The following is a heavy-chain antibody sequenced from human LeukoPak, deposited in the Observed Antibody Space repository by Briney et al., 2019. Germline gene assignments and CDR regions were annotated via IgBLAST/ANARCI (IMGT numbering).Heavy chain of an antibody. CDR1: GDSISSYY. J-gene: IGHJ4*02. V-gene: IGHV4-59*08. CDR2: IYYSGST. Sequence: SETLSLTCTVSGDSISSYYWSWIRQPPGKGLEWIGYIYYSGSTNYNPSLKSRVTISVGTSKNQFSLKLSSVTAADTAVYYCARHVWLQPFDYWGQGTLVTVSS. D-gene: IGHD3-9*01. CDR3: ARHVWLQPFDY.